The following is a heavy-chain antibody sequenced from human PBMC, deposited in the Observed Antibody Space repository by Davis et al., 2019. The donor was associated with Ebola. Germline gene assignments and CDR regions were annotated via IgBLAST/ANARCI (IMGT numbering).Heavy chain of an antibody. CDR3: ARDYGAVAGNGWFDP. V-gene: IGHV4-61*01. Sequence: PSETLSLTCTVSGGSVSSGSYYWSWIRQPPGKGLEWIGYIYYSGSTNYNPSLKSRVTISVDTSKNQFSLKLSSVTAADTAVYYCARDYGAVAGNGWFDPWGQGTLVTVSS. CDR2: IYYSGST. CDR1: GGSVSSGSYY. J-gene: IGHJ5*02. D-gene: IGHD6-19*01.